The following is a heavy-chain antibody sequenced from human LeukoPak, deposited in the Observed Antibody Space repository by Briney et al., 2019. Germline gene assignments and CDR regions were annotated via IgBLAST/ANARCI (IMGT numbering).Heavy chain of an antibody. D-gene: IGHD3-22*01. CDR3: ARLRRGSSAYPEYFQH. Sequence: SETLSLTCTVSGDSISSHFWSWIRQPPGKALEWIGCIHYTGSTNYNPSLKSRVTISVDTSKNQFSLRLSSVTAADTAVYYCARLRRGSSAYPEYFQHWGQGTLVTVSS. CDR1: GDSISSHF. CDR2: IHYTGST. V-gene: IGHV4-59*08. J-gene: IGHJ1*01.